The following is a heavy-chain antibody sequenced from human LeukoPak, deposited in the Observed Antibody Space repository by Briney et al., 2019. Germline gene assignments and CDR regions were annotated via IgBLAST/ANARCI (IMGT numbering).Heavy chain of an antibody. CDR1: GYTFTSYG. V-gene: IGHV1-18*01. CDR2: ISAYNGNT. Sequence: GGSVKVSCKASGYTFTSYGISWVRQAPGQGLEWMGWISAYNGNTNYAQKLQGRVTMTTDTSTSTAYMEMRSLRSDDTAVYYCARDRILWWDNAPYYYYMDVWGKGTTVTISS. D-gene: IGHD2-15*01. J-gene: IGHJ6*03. CDR3: ARDRILWWDNAPYYYYMDV.